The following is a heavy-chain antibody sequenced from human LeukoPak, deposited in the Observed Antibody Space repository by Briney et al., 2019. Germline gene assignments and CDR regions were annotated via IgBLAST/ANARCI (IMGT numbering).Heavy chain of an antibody. CDR1: GGTFSSYA. J-gene: IGHJ3*02. CDR2: IIPILGIA. D-gene: IGHD3-10*01. Sequence: ASVKVSCKASGGTFSSYAISWVRQAPGQGLEWMGRIIPILGIANYAQKFKGRVTITADKSTSTAYMELSRLRSEDTAVYYCARAHYGSGSYSIRGAFDIWGQGTMVTVSS. V-gene: IGHV1-69*04. CDR3: ARAHYGSGSYSIRGAFDI.